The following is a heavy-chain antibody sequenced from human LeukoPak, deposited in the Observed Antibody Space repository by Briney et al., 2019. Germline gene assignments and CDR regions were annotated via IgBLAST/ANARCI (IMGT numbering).Heavy chain of an antibody. J-gene: IGHJ5*02. D-gene: IGHD1-20*01. CDR2: INHSGST. CDR3: ARHSNWNGGVDWFDP. Sequence: SETLSLTCAVYGGSFSGYYWSWIRQPPGKGLEWIGEINHSGSTNYNPSLKSRVTISIDTSKNQFSLNLNSVTAADTAVYYCARHSNWNGGVDWFDPWGQGTQVTVSS. V-gene: IGHV4-34*01. CDR1: GGSFSGYY.